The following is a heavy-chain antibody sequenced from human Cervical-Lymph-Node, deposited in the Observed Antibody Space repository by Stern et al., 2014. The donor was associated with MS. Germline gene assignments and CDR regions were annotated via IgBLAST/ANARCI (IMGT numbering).Heavy chain of an antibody. CDR3: AYRGRTGSFDS. D-gene: IGHD3-16*01. CDR1: GFALSASGVG. Sequence: QVTLRESGPPLVKPTQTLTLTCTFSGFALSASGVGVGWIRQAPGKALEWLALLYWGDDKRYSPSLESRLTLIKDTSKSQVVLTMTNVDPVDTGTYYCAYRGRTGSFDSWGQGALVTVSS. V-gene: IGHV2-5*02. J-gene: IGHJ4*02. CDR2: LYWGDDK.